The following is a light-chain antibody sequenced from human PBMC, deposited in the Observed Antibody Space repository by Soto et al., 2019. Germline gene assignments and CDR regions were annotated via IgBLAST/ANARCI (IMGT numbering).Light chain of an antibody. CDR2: DVS. Sequence: QSALTQPASVSGSPGQSITISCTGTSSDIGGYNYVSWYQQLPGKVPKLIIYDVSNRTSGVSDRFSGSKSGNAASLTISGPQAEDEADYYCSSYTSTSTLYVFGTGTKVTVL. CDR1: SSDIGGYNY. J-gene: IGLJ1*01. CDR3: SSYTSTSTLYV. V-gene: IGLV2-14*03.